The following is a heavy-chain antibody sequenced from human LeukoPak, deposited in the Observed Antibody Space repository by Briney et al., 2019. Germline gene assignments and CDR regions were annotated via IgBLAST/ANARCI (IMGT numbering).Heavy chain of an antibody. V-gene: IGHV4-34*01. CDR3: ARVTLAFDI. CDR2: INHSGST. Sequence: PGGSLRLSCAASGFTFSRYWMTWVRQPPGKGLEWIGEINHSGSTYYNPSLKSRVTISEDTSKNQFSLKLTSVTAADTAVYYCARVTLAFDIWGHGTMVTVSS. J-gene: IGHJ3*02. CDR1: GFTFSRYW.